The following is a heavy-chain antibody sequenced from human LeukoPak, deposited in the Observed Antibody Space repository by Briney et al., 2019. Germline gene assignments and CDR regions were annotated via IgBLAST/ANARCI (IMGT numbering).Heavy chain of an antibody. CDR1: GFSISDYY. J-gene: IGHJ5*02. Sequence: GGSLRLSCAASGFSISDYYITWIRQAPGKRLEWISYISSSGHSIYYADSVKGRFTTSKDNAKNSVNLQMDSLRVEDTAVYSCARGRTTLLDWFDPWGQGTLVTVSS. D-gene: IGHD3-10*01. CDR3: ARGRTTLLDWFDP. V-gene: IGHV3-11*01. CDR2: ISSSGHSI.